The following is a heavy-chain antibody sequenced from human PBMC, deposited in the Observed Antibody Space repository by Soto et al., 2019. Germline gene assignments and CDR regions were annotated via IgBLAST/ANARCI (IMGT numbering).Heavy chain of an antibody. CDR1: GGSISSYY. J-gene: IGHJ6*02. D-gene: IGHD6-13*01. Sequence: TLSLTCTVSGGSISSYYWSWIRQPPGKGLEWIGYIYYSGSTNYNPSLKSRVTISVDTSKNQFSLKLSSVTAADTAVYYCARHALSHEDSIAAAPLRRYYYYGMDVWGQGTTVTAP. CDR2: IYYSGST. V-gene: IGHV4-59*01. CDR3: ARHALSHEDSIAAAPLRRYYYYGMDV.